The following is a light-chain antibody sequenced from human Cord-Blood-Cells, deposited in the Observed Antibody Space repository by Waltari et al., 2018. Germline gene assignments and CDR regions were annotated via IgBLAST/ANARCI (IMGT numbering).Light chain of an antibody. Sequence: DIVMTQSPDSLAVSLGERATINCKSSQSVLYSSNNKNYLAWYQQKPGQPPKLLIYWASTRDSGVPARFSGSGSGTDFTLTISSLQAEDVAVYYCQQYYSTLLTFGGGTKVEIK. J-gene: IGKJ4*01. V-gene: IGKV4-1*01. CDR2: WAS. CDR3: QQYYSTLLT. CDR1: QSVLYSSNNKNY.